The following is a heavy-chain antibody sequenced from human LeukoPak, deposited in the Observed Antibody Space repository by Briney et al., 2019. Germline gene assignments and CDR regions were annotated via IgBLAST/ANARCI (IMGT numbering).Heavy chain of an antibody. CDR1: GFTFSAYF. Sequence: GRSLRLSCAASGFTFSAYFMHWVRQAPGKGLEGVADIASDGTHTFYAESVKGRFTISRDNSKNTLYLQMNSLRAEDTAVYFCARERQDTVLHSGAFDIWGQGTMVTVSS. CDR3: ARERQDTVLHSGAFDI. V-gene: IGHV3-30-3*01. J-gene: IGHJ3*02. D-gene: IGHD2-21*01. CDR2: IASDGTHT.